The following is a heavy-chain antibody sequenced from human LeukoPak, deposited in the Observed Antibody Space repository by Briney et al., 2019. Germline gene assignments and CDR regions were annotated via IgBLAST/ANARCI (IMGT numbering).Heavy chain of an antibody. CDR3: AGNEFWSGYYRLRY. D-gene: IGHD3-3*01. J-gene: IGHJ4*02. CDR1: GGSISEYY. CDR2: MYHSVTS. Sequence: SETLSLACTVSGGSISEYYWTWIRQPPGKGLEWIGYMYHSVTSNYNPSLKSRVTISVDSSKNQVSLMLSSVTAADTAVYYCAGNEFWSGYYRLRYWGQGNLVTVSS. V-gene: IGHV4-59*01.